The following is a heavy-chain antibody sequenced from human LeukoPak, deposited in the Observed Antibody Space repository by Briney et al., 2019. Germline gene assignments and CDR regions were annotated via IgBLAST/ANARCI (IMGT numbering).Heavy chain of an antibody. J-gene: IGHJ5*01. CDR1: GGSIRSYY. Sequence: PSETLSLTCSVPGGSIRSYYWNWIRQPPGKGLEWIGSNSYSGNTDHNPSLKSRVTISVDTSKDQFSLKLSSVTAADTAVYYCARLTVVTPGGWFDPWGQGTLVTVSS. V-gene: IGHV4-39*01. D-gene: IGHD4-23*01. CDR2: NSYSGNT. CDR3: ARLTVVTPGGWFDP.